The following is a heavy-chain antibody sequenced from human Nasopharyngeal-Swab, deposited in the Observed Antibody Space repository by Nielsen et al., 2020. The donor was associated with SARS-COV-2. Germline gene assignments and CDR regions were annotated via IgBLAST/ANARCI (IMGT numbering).Heavy chain of an antibody. J-gene: IGHJ6*03. D-gene: IGHD3-22*01. V-gene: IGHV4-4*02. CDR2: IYHSGST. Sequence: WIRQPPGKGRKWIGEIYHSGSTNYNPSLKSRVTISVDKSKNQFSLKLSSVTAADTAVYYCASPQGSSGHYYMDVWGKGTTVTVSS. CDR3: ASPQGSSGHYYMDV.